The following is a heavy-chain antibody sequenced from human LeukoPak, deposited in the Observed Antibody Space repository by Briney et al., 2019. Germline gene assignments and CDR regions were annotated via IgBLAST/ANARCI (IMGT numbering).Heavy chain of an antibody. V-gene: IGHV3-33*06. J-gene: IGHJ5*02. D-gene: IGHD6-13*01. CDR1: GFTFSSYG. CDR2: IWYDGSNK. CDR3: AKASSSWFDNWFDP. Sequence: PGRSLRLSCAASGFTFSSYGMHWVRQAPGKGLEWVAVIWYDGSNKYYADSVKGRFTISRDNSKNTLYLQMNSLRAEDTAVYYCAKASSSWFDNWFDPWGQGTLVTVSS.